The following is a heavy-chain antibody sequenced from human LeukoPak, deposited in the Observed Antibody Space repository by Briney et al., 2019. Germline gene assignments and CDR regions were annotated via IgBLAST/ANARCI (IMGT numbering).Heavy chain of an antibody. CDR2: IAYDGVTT. Sequence: GGSLRLSCAASGFTFSTYAMHWVRQAPGKGLEWVAVIAYDGVTTYYADSVKGRFTISRDNAKNSLYLQMNSLRAEDTAVYYCAGEEGLDYWGQGTLVTVSS. CDR3: AGEEGLDY. D-gene: IGHD5-12*01. J-gene: IGHJ4*02. V-gene: IGHV3-30-3*01. CDR1: GFTFSTYA.